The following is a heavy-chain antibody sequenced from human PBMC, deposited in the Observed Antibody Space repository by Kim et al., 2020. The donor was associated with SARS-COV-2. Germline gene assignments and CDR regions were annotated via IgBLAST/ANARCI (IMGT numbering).Heavy chain of an antibody. D-gene: IGHD3-16*02. Sequence: LKSRVTISVDTSKNQCSLKLSSVTAADTAVYYCARSGYDYVWGSYRPFDYWGQGTLVTVSS. J-gene: IGHJ4*02. CDR3: ARSGYDYVWGSYRPFDY. V-gene: IGHV4-39*01.